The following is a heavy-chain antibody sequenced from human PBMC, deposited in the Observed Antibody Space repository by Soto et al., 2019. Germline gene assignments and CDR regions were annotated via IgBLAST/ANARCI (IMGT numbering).Heavy chain of an antibody. Sequence: ASVKVSCKASGSTFSSYAISWVRQAPGQGLEWMGGIIPIFGTANYAQKFQGRVTITADESTSTAYMELSSLRSEDTAVYYCARDNTYYYDRSGYRPGTDDFDIWGQGKMVT. CDR3: ARDNTYYYDRSGYRPGTDDFDI. J-gene: IGHJ3*02. V-gene: IGHV1-69*13. CDR2: IIPIFGTA. CDR1: GSTFSSYA. D-gene: IGHD3-22*01.